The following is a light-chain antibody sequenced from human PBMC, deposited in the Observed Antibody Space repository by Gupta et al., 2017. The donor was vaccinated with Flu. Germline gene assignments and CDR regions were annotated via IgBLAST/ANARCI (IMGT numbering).Light chain of an antibody. Sequence: KVTPPGTRNSKTGGSYAVGWYQQMSHGDRKPVMFANARPSGIPDAFSGSKCGTTAALTISGLEPEDEADYYCSPWDGSRNPWMFGGGTKLTVL. CDR3: SPWDGSRNPWM. J-gene: IGLJ3*02. CDR1: SKTGGSYA. CDR2: ANA. V-gene: IGLV1-36*01.